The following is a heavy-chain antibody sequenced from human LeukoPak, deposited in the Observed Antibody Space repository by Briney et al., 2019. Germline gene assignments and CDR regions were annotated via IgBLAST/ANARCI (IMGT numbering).Heavy chain of an antibody. CDR3: ARDAVPSWDDVLPTAGPHV. Sequence: PSETLSLTCTVSGGSISSSSYYWGWIRQPPGKGLEWIGSIYYSGSTYYNPSLKSRVTISIDTSKKQVSLQLSYVTAADTAVYYCARDAVPSWDDVLPTAGPHVWGQGTLVTVSS. V-gene: IGHV4-39*07. J-gene: IGHJ4*02. D-gene: IGHD1-1*01. CDR2: IYYSGST. CDR1: GGSISSSSYY.